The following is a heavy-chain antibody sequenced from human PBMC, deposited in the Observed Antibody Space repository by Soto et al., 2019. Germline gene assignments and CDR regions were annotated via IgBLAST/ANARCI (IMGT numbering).Heavy chain of an antibody. Sequence: SETLSLTCTVSGDSISSGSYYWNWIRQYPGKGLEWIGYMYYSGSTYYNPSLKSRITISRDTSKNQFSLRLSSVTAADTATYYCARDKPDVGRPGFDRWGQGTSVTVSS. V-gene: IGHV4-31*03. CDR3: ARDKPDVGRPGFDR. D-gene: IGHD1-26*01. CDR1: GDSISSGSYY. J-gene: IGHJ5*02. CDR2: MYYSGST.